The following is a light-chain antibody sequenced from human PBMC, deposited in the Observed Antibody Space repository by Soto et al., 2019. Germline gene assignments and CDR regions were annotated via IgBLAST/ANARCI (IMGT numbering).Light chain of an antibody. CDR2: EGT. CDR1: TSDVGGYNL. Sequence: SVLTQPASVSGSPGHSITISCSGTTSDVGGYNLVSWYQQHTAKAPKLLIYEGTQRPSGVSSRFSGSKSGNTASLTISGLQAEDEADYYCCSYASSSSYVFGTGTKVTVL. V-gene: IGLV2-23*01. CDR3: CSYASSSSYV. J-gene: IGLJ1*01.